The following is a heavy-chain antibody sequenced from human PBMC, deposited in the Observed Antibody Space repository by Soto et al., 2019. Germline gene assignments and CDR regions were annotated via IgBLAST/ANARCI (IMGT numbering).Heavy chain of an antibody. V-gene: IGHV3-33*08. CDR3: ARGLPGIAVAGKTNWFDP. J-gene: IGHJ5*02. CDR1: GFTFSSYW. D-gene: IGHD6-19*01. CDR2: IWYDGSNK. Sequence: PGGSLRLSCAASGFTFSSYWMHWVRQAPGKGLEWVAVIWYDGSNKYYADSVKGRFTISRDNSKNTLYLQMNSLRAEDTAVYYCARGLPGIAVAGKTNWFDPWGQGTLVTVSS.